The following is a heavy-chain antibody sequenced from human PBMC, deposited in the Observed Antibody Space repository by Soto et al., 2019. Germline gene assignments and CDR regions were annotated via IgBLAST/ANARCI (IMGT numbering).Heavy chain of an antibody. CDR1: GGSISSYY. CDR2: VHYSGST. CDR3: ARASYCGANCYYYFDY. V-gene: IGHV4-59*01. J-gene: IGHJ4*02. D-gene: IGHD2-21*01. Sequence: LSLTCTVSGGSISSYYWSWIRQPPGKGLEWIGYVHYSGSTSYNPSLKSRVTISADTSKNQLSLKLSSVTTADTAVYFCARASYCGANCYYYFDYWGQGILVTVSS.